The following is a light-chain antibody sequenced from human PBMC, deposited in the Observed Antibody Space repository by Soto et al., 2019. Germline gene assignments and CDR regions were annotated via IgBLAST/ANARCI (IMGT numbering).Light chain of an antibody. CDR3: QHYGSYSEA. Sequence: IVLSPSPTVRSVCPGESATLSCRASQSVSSWLAWYQQKPGQPPKLLMYGVSTRAPGIPERFSGSGSGTEFTLTISRLEPDDFATYYCQHYGSYSEAFGQGTKVDI. CDR1: QSVSSW. CDR2: GVS. J-gene: IGKJ1*01. V-gene: IGKV3D-15*01.